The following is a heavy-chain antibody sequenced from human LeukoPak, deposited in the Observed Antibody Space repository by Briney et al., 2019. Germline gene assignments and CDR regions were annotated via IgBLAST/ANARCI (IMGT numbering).Heavy chain of an antibody. CDR3: ARSQLGEYYYDSSGYLDY. D-gene: IGHD3-22*01. J-gene: IGHJ4*02. Sequence: SETLSLTCAVYGGSFSGYYWSWIRQSPGKGLEWIGEINHSGSTNYNPSLKSRVTISVDTSKNQFSLKLSSVTAADTAVYYCARSQLGEYYYDSSGYLDYWGQGTLVTVSS. CDR2: INHSGST. V-gene: IGHV4-34*01. CDR1: GGSFSGYY.